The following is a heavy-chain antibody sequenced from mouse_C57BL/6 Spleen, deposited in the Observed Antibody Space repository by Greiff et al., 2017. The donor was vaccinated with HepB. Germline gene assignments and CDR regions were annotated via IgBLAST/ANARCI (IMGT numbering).Heavy chain of an antibody. CDR2: ISDGGSYT. J-gene: IGHJ3*01. V-gene: IGHV5-4*01. D-gene: IGHD1-1*01. CDR1: GFTFSSYA. CDR3: ARDMRITTVVDPLAY. Sequence: EVQRVESGGGLVKPGGSLKLSCAASGFTFSSYAMSWVRQTPEKRLEWVATISDGGSYTYYPDNVKGRFTISRDNAKNNLYLQMSHLKSEDTAMYYCARDMRITTVVDPLAYWGQGTLVTVSA.